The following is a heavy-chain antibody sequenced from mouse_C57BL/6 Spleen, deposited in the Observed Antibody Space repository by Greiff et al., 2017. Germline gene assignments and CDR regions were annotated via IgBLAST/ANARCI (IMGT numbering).Heavy chain of an antibody. CDR2: FDPNSGGT. J-gene: IGHJ4*01. Sequence: VQLQQPGAELVKPGASVKLSCKASGYTFTSYWMHWVKQRPGRGLEWIGRFDPNSGGTKYNEKFKGKATLTVDKPSSTAYVQLSSLTSEDSAVYYCARDEDGSYDAMDYWGQGTSVTVSS. V-gene: IGHV1-72*01. D-gene: IGHD1-1*01. CDR1: GYTFTSYW. CDR3: ARDEDGSYDAMDY.